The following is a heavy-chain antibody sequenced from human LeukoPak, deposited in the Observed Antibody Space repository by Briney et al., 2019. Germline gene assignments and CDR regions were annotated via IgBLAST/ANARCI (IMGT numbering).Heavy chain of an antibody. J-gene: IGHJ4*02. CDR3: AKDAMTLENRWNYRSKADHEY. V-gene: IGHV3-23*01. D-gene: IGHD1-7*01. CDR1: GFSFSSNV. Sequence: GGSLRLSCAASGFSFSSNVMIWVRQAPGKGLEWVSSIPASGGSTYYADSVKGRFTISRDNSKNSLYLQMNSLRAEDTAVYYCAKDAMTLENRWNYRSKADHEYWGQGTLVAVSS. CDR2: IPASGGST.